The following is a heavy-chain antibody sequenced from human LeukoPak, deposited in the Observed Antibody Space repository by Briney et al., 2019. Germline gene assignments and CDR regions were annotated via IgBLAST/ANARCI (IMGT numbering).Heavy chain of an antibody. CDR3: AKVGRGGRGFDY. D-gene: IGHD2-15*01. Sequence: GGSLRLSCAASGFTFSRYWMSWVRQAPGKGLEWVANIKQDGSEKYYVDSVKGRFTISRDNAKNSLYLQMNSLRAEDTAVYYCAKVGRGGRGFDYWGQGTLVTVSS. CDR2: IKQDGSEK. J-gene: IGHJ4*02. CDR1: GFTFSRYW. V-gene: IGHV3-7*03.